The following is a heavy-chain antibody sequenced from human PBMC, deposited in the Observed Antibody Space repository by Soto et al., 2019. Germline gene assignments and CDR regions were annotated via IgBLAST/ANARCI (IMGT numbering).Heavy chain of an antibody. J-gene: IGHJ4*02. D-gene: IGHD3-9*01. CDR1: GFTVSSNY. Sequence: GGSLRLSCAASGFTVSSNYMSWVRQAPGKGLEWVSVIYSGGSTYYADSVKGRFTISRDNSKNTLYLQMNSLRAEDTAVYYCARVKGYFDSFDYWGQGTLVTVSS. CDR2: IYSGGST. CDR3: ARVKGYFDSFDY. V-gene: IGHV3-66*01.